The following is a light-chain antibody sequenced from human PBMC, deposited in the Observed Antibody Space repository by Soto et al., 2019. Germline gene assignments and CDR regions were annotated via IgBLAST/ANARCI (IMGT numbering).Light chain of an antibody. CDR3: QQYGSSGT. V-gene: IGKV3-15*01. Sequence: EIVMTQSPATLSVSPGERTTLSCRASQSVGNNLAWYQQKPGQAPRLLIYGAYTRATGIPARFSGSGSGTDFTLTISSLQSEDFAVYYCQQYGSSGTFGQGTKVDI. J-gene: IGKJ1*01. CDR2: GAY. CDR1: QSVGNN.